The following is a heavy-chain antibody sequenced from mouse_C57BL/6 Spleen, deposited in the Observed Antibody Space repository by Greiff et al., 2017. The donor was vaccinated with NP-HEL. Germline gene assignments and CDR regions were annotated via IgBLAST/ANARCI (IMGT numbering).Heavy chain of an antibody. V-gene: IGHV1-80*01. CDR2: IYPGDGDT. Sequence: QVQLKESGAELVKPGASVKISCKASGYAFSSYWMNWVKQRPGKGLEWIGQIYPGDGDTNYNGKFKGKATLTADKSSSTAYMQLSSLTSEDSAVYFCARGFIYAMDYWGQGTSVTVSS. CDR3: ARGFIYAMDY. CDR1: GYAFSSYW. D-gene: IGHD1-1*01. J-gene: IGHJ4*01.